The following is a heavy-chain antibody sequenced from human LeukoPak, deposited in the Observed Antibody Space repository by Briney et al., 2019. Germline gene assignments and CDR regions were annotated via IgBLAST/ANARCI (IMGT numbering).Heavy chain of an antibody. CDR1: GFTFSDYY. CDR3: ARDTPGYSSSWYLGY. Sequence: PGGSLRLSCAASGFTFSDYYMSWIRQAPGKGLEWASSISSSSSYIYYADSVKGRFTISRDNAKNSLYLQMNSLRAEDTAVYYCARDTPGYSSSWYLGYWGQGTLVTVSS. CDR2: ISSSSSYI. J-gene: IGHJ4*02. D-gene: IGHD6-13*01. V-gene: IGHV3-11*06.